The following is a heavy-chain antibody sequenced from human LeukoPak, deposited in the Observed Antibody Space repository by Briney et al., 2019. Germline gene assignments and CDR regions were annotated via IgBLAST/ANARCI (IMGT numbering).Heavy chain of an antibody. CDR2: INHSGST. V-gene: IGHV4-34*01. CDR3: ARGGSFLFYYYYYMDV. D-gene: IGHD1-26*01. CDR1: GGSISNYY. Sequence: SETLSLTCTVSGGSISNYYWSWIRQAPGKELEWIGEINHSGSTNYNPSLKSRVTISVDTSKNQFSLKLSSVTAADTAVYYCARGGSFLFYYYYYMDVWGKGTTVTVSS. J-gene: IGHJ6*03.